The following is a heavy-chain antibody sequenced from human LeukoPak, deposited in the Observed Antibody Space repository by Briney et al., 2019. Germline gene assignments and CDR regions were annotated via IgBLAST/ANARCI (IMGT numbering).Heavy chain of an antibody. CDR1: VYTFTSYD. V-gene: IGHV1-8*01. D-gene: IGHD3-3*01. CDR3: ARARFLKWLPYDAFDI. J-gene: IGHJ3*02. CDR2: MNHNSGNT. Sequence: ASVNVSYQPSVYTFTSYDINWVGQATGRGVEWMGWMNHNSGNTSYAQKFQGRVTMTRNTSISPAYMELSSLRSEDTAVYYCARARFLKWLPYDAFDIWGQGTMVTVSS.